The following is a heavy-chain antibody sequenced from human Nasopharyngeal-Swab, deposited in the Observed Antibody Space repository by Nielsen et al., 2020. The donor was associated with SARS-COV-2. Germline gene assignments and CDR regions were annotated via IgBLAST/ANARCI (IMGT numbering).Heavy chain of an antibody. J-gene: IGHJ6*03. CDR2: IYYSGST. CDR3: AGLWFGLWYMDV. V-gene: IGHV4-39*01. Sequence: SETLSLTCTVSGGSISSSSYYWGWIRQPPGKGLDWIGSIYYSGSTYYNPSLKSRVTISVDTSKNQFSLKLSSVTAADTAVYYCAGLWFGLWYMDVWGKGTTVTVSS. D-gene: IGHD3-10*01. CDR1: GGSISSSSYY.